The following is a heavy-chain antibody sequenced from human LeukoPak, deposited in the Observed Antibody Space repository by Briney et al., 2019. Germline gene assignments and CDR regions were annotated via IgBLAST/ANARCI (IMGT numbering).Heavy chain of an antibody. D-gene: IGHD3-9*01. CDR3: ARGYLLRYFDPPHFDY. Sequence: GGSLRLSCAASGFTFNSYVMNWVRQAPGKWLEWVSYISSISSTIYYADSVKGRFTISRDNAKNSLYLQMNSLRAEDTAIYYCARGYLLRYFDPPHFDYWGQGTLVTVSS. CDR1: GFTFNSYV. CDR2: ISSISSTI. J-gene: IGHJ4*02. V-gene: IGHV3-48*01.